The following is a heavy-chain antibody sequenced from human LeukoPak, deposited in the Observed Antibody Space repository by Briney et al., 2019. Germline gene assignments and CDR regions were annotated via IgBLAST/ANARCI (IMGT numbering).Heavy chain of an antibody. D-gene: IGHD1-26*01. CDR3: ARSRYSGSDFDY. V-gene: IGHV3-30*02. J-gene: IGHJ4*02. CDR1: GFMFSSSG. Sequence: GGSLRLSCAASGFMFSSSGMHWVRQAPGKGLEWVAFIRYDGSNKYYADSVKGRFTISRDNSKNTVSLQMNSLRAEDTAVYYCARSRYSGSDFDYWGQGTLVTVSS. CDR2: IRYDGSNK.